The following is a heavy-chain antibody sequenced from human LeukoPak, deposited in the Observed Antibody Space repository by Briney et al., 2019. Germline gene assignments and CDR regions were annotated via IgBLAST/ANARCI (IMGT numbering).Heavy chain of an antibody. Sequence: ASVKVSCKASGYTFTSYGISWVRQATGQGLEWMGWMNPNSGNTGYAQKFQGRVTMTRNTSISTAYMELSSLRSEDTAVYYCARGRLVRNSGYYMDVWGKGTTVTVSS. V-gene: IGHV1-8*02. CDR2: MNPNSGNT. D-gene: IGHD6-19*01. CDR1: GYTFTSYG. CDR3: ARGRLVRNSGYYMDV. J-gene: IGHJ6*03.